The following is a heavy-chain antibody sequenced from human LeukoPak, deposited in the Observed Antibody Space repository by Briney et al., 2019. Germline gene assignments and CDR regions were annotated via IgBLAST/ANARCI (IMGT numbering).Heavy chain of an antibody. D-gene: IGHD6-19*01. CDR1: GYTFTSYG. J-gene: IGHJ4*02. CDR3: ARDLSRVAVAGTYFDY. CDR2: ISAYNGST. V-gene: IGHV1-18*01. Sequence: ASVKVSCTASGYTFTSYGISWVRQAPGQGLEWMGWISAYNGSTNYAQKLQGRVTMTTDTSTSTAYMELRSLRSDDTAVYYCARDLSRVAVAGTYFDYWGQGTLVTVSS.